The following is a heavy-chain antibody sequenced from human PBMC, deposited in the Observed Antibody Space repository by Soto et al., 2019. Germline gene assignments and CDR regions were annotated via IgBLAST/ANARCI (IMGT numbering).Heavy chain of an antibody. CDR1: GDSVSSNSAT. CDR2: AYYRPKWYI. D-gene: IGHD4-4*01. CDR3: AREVYSNTWYGIDY. Sequence: SQTLSLTCAISGDSVSSNSATWNWIRQSPSRSLEWLGRAYYRPKWYIDYAVSVKSRIIINPDTSKNQFSLQLNSVTPDDTAVYYCAREVYSNTWYGIDYWGHGTLVTVSS. J-gene: IGHJ4*01. V-gene: IGHV6-1*01.